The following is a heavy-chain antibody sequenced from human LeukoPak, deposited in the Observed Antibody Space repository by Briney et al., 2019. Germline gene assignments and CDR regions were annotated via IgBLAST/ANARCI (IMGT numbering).Heavy chain of an antibody. V-gene: IGHV4-34*01. CDR2: INHSGST. Sequence: SETLSLTCAVYGGSFSGYYWSWIRQPPGKGLEWIGEINHSGSTNYNPSLKSRVTISVDTSKNRFSLKLSSVTAADTAVYYCARLTGYSSGSPNYWGQGTLVTVSS. J-gene: IGHJ4*02. CDR3: ARLTGYSSGSPNY. D-gene: IGHD6-19*01. CDR1: GGSFSGYY.